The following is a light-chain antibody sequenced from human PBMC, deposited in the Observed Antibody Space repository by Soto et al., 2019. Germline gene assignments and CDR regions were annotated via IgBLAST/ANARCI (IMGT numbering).Light chain of an antibody. CDR3: CSYAGSSTYV. V-gene: IGLV2-23*02. CDR1: SSDVGSYNL. J-gene: IGLJ1*01. CDR2: EVS. Sequence: QSVLTQPASVSGSPGQSITISCTGTSSDVGSYNLVSWYQQHPGKAPKLIIHEVSKRSSGLSNRFSGSKSGNTASLTISGLQAEDESDYYRCSYAGSSTYVFGTGTKVTVL.